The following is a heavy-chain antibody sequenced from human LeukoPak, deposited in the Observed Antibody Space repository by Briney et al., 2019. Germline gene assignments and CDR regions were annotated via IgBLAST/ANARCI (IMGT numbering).Heavy chain of an antibody. J-gene: IGHJ4*02. D-gene: IGHD5-18*01. CDR2: IWYDGSNK. CDR3: ARDPYSYGFGTLDY. CDR1: GFTFSSYG. V-gene: IGHV3-33*01. Sequence: GSLRLSCAASGFTFSSYGMHWVRQAPVKGLEWVAVIWYDGSNKYYADSVKGRFTISRDNSKNTLYLQMNSLRAEDTAVYYCARDPYSYGFGTLDYWGQGTLVTVSS.